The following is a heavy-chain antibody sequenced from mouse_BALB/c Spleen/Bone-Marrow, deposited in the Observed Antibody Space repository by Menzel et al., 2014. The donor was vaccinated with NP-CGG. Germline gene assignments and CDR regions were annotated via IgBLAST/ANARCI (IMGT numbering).Heavy chain of an antibody. J-gene: IGHJ3*01. CDR1: GFTFTDYY. CDR3: ARDGSWFAY. CDR2: IRNKANGYTT. V-gene: IGHV7-3*02. Sequence: EVQLQESGGGLVQPGGSLRLSRATSGFTFTDYYMSWVRQPPGKALEWLGFIRNKANGYTTEYSASVKGRFTISRDNSQSILYLQMNTLRAEDSATYYCARDGSWFAYWGQGTLVTVSA.